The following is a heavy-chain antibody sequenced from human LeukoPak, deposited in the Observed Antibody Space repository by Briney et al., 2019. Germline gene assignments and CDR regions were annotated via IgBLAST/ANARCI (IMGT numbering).Heavy chain of an antibody. CDR1: GFTFSTYS. CDR2: ISSRSSYI. V-gene: IGHV3-21*01. J-gene: IGHJ3*02. Sequence: GGSLRLSCAASGFTFSTYSMNWVRQAPGKGLEWVSSISSRSSYIYYADSLKGRFTISRDNATNSLYLQMNSLRAEDTAVYYCARVSILIVPYYAFDIWGQGTMVTVSS. D-gene: IGHD2/OR15-2a*01. CDR3: ARVSILIVPYYAFDI.